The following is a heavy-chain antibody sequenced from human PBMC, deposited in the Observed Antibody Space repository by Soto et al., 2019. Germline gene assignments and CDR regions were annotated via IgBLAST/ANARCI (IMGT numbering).Heavy chain of an antibody. Sequence: GSLRLSCAASGFTFSDYYMSWIRQAPGKGLEWVSYISSSGSTIYYADSVKGRFTISRDNAKNSLYLQMNSLRAEDTAVYYCARDRKTYYDFWSGYLGMDVWGQGTTVTVSS. CDR2: ISSSGSTI. D-gene: IGHD3-3*01. V-gene: IGHV3-11*01. J-gene: IGHJ6*02. CDR1: GFTFSDYY. CDR3: ARDRKTYYDFWSGYLGMDV.